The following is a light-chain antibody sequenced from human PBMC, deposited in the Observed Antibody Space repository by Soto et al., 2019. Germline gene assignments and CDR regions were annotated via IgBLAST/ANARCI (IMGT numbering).Light chain of an antibody. CDR3: QQRSNWPIT. CDR2: DAS. Sequence: EIVLTQSPGTLSLSPGERATLSCRASQSVSSSYLAWSQQKPGQAPRLLIYDASNRATGVPARFRGSGSGTDFTLTISSLEPEDFSVYYCQQRSNWPITFGQGTRLEI. J-gene: IGKJ5*01. V-gene: IGKV3D-20*02. CDR1: QSVSSSY.